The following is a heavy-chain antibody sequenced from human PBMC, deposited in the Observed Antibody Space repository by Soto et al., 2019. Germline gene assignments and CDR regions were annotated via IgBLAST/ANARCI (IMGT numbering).Heavy chain of an antibody. D-gene: IGHD3-10*01. Sequence: GGSLRLSCAASGFPFSSYAMSWVRQAPGKGLEWVSAISGSGGSTYYADSVKGRFTISRDNSKNTLYLQMNSLRAEDTAVYYCAKDRVEDYYGSGSYYNPLGNQKSTLKYWGQGTLVTVSS. CDR3: AKDRVEDYYGSGSYYNPLGNQKSTLKY. CDR2: ISGSGGST. CDR1: GFPFSSYA. J-gene: IGHJ4*02. V-gene: IGHV3-23*01.